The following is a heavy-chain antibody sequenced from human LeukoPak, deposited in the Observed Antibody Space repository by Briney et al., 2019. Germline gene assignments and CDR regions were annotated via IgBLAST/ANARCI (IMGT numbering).Heavy chain of an antibody. D-gene: IGHD2/OR15-2a*01. CDR1: GFTFSSYE. J-gene: IGHJ4*02. CDR2: ITSSGRTI. CDR3: AKDYFGSIDY. V-gene: IGHV3-48*03. Sequence: PGGSLRLSCAASGFTFSSYEMNWVRQAPGKGLEWVSYITSSGRTIYYADSVKGRFTTSRDNAKNTVYLEMNSLRADDTAMYYCAKDYFGSIDYWGQGTLVTVSS.